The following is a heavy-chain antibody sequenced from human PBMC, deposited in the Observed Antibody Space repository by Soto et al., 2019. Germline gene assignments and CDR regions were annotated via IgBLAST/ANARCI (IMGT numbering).Heavy chain of an antibody. CDR3: ARGYCTTTICDPWFDP. D-gene: IGHD2-2*01. CDR1: GYSFTSYW. V-gene: IGHV5-51*01. Sequence: GESLKLSCTGIGYSFTSYWIGWVRQMPGKALEWMGIIYPGDSETRYSPSFQGQVTISVDKSITTAYPQWTSLQASDTAVYYCARGYCTTTICDPWFDPWGQGTLVTVSS. J-gene: IGHJ5*02. CDR2: IYPGDSET.